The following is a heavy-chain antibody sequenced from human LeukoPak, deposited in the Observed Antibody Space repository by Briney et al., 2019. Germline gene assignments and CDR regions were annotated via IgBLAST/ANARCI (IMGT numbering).Heavy chain of an antibody. J-gene: IGHJ4*02. CDR3: ARMSWRSRPFDY. V-gene: IGHV3-21*01. D-gene: IGHD2-2*01. Sequence: GGSLRLSCAASGFTFSSYSMNWVRQAPGKGLEWVSSISSSSSYIYYADSVKGRFTISRDNAKNSLYLQMNSLRAEDTAVYYCARMSWRSRPFDYWGQGTLVTVSS. CDR2: ISSSSSYI. CDR1: GFTFSSYS.